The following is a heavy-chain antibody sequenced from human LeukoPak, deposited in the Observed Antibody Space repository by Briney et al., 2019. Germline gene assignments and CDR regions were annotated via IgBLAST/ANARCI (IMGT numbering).Heavy chain of an antibody. CDR2: MNPNSGNT. J-gene: IGHJ5*02. V-gene: IGHV1-8*01. CDR3: ARADNYDILTGYYRGDWFDP. D-gene: IGHD3-9*01. Sequence: ASVKVSCKASGYTFTSYDINWVRQATGQGLEWMGWMNPNSGNTGYAQKFQGRVTMTRDTSISTAYMELSRLRSDDTAVYYCARADNYDILTGYYRGDWFDPWGQGTLVTVSS. CDR1: GYTFTSYD.